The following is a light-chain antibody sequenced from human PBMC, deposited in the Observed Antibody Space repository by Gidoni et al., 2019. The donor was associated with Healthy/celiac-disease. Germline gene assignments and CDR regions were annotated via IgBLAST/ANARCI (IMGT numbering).Light chain of an antibody. J-gene: IGKJ4*01. CDR1: QSVSSSY. CDR3: QQYGSSPQGT. V-gene: IGKV3-20*01. CDR2: GAS. Sequence: ESVLTQSPATLSLSPGERATLSCRASQSVSSSYLAWYQQKPGQAPRLLIYGASSRATCIPDRFSGSGSGTDFTLTISRLEPEDFAVYYCQQYGSSPQGTFXGXTKVEIK.